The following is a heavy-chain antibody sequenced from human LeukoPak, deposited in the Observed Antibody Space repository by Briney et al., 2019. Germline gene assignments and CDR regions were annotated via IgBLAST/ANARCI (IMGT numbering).Heavy chain of an antibody. CDR2: IFRGDST. CDR3: ARHSGTYPAHFDY. CDR1: GFTVSNNY. Sequence: PGGSLRLSCAASGFTVSNNYMSWVRQAPGKGLEWVSIIFRGDSTYYSDCVKGRFTIFRDNYKNTLYLQMHSLRAEDTAVYYCARHSGTYPAHFDYWGQGTLVTVSS. V-gene: IGHV3-53*01. D-gene: IGHD1-26*01. J-gene: IGHJ4*02.